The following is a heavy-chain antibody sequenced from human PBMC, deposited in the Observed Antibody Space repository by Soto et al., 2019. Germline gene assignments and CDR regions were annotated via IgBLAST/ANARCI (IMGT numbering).Heavy chain of an antibody. CDR3: ARSYYDSTGFAVDL. V-gene: IGHV4-59*02. J-gene: IGHJ5*02. D-gene: IGHD3-22*01. CDR2: MYFGGSC. CDR1: GASVSHGY. Sequence: QMQLQASGPGLVKPSETLSLTCNVSGASVSHGYWSWIRQPPGKALEWIGFMYFGGSCNYNPSLTCRATISVETSKNQFSMKLTSVAPSDTAVYCCARSYYDSTGFAVDLWGEGTLVTVSS.